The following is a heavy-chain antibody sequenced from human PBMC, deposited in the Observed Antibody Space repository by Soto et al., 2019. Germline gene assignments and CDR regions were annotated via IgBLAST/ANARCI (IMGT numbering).Heavy chain of an antibody. J-gene: IGHJ4*02. V-gene: IGHV4-39*02. CDR3: VSQRTTVPTQAYFDY. CDR2: VYYRGRS. D-gene: IGHD4-17*01. CDR1: GGSVTNSSYY. Sequence: SATLSLTCTVSGGSVTNSSYYWGWIRQSPGKGLVWIGSVYYRGRSYSKSSVKSRVTISVDTSKNRFSLSLNSVTASDTAVYFCVSQRTTVPTQAYFDYWGPGALVTVSS.